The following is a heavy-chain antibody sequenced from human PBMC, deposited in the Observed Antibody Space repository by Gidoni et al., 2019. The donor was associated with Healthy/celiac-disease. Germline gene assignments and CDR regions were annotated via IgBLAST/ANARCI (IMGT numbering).Heavy chain of an antibody. D-gene: IGHD6-6*01. V-gene: IGHV3-15*01. Sequence: EVQLVESGGGLVKPGGSLRLSCAASGFTFSNDWMSWVRQAPGKGLEWVGRIKSKTDGGTTDYAAPVKGRFTISRDDSKNTLYLQMNSLKTEDTAVYYCTTDGYSSSSGFDYWGQGTLVTVSS. CDR1: GFTFSNDW. J-gene: IGHJ4*02. CDR2: IKSKTDGGTT. CDR3: TTDGYSSSSGFDY.